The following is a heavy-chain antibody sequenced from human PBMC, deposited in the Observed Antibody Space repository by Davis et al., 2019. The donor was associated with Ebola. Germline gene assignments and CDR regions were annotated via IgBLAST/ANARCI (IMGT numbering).Heavy chain of an antibody. CDR1: GYTFTGYF. J-gene: IGHJ5*02. V-gene: IGHV1-2*02. Sequence: ASVKVSCKASGYTFTGYFIHWVRQAPGQGLEWMGWINPKSGGTNYAQKFQGRVTMTRNTSISTAYMELSSLRSEDTAVYYCARGYVLRYFDWLSPTTNRFDPWGQGTLVTVSS. CDR2: INPKSGGT. D-gene: IGHD3-9*01. CDR3: ARGYVLRYFDWLSPTTNRFDP.